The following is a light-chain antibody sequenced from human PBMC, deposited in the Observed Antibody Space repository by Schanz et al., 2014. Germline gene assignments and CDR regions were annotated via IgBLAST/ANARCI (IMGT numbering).Light chain of an antibody. CDR3: QSYDSSLRGTV. Sequence: QSALTQPPSASGSPGQSVTISCTGTSSDIGRYNYVSWYQHHPGKAPKLLIYDVTKRPSGVPDRFSGSKSGNTASLTVSGLQAEDEADYYCQSYDSSLRGTVFGGGTKLTVL. CDR2: DVT. V-gene: IGLV2-8*01. J-gene: IGLJ2*01. CDR1: SSDIGRYNY.